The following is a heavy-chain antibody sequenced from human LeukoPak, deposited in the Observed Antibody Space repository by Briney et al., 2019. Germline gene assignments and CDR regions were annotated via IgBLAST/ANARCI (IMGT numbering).Heavy chain of an antibody. CDR3: ARHPYYYGSGSYFPDY. CDR1: GYSFTNYW. D-gene: IGHD3-10*01. J-gene: IGHJ4*02. V-gene: IGHV5-10-1*01. CDR2: IDPSDSYT. Sequence: GESLRISCKGSGYSFTNYWINWVRQMPGKGLEWMGMIDPSDSYTNYSPSFQGHVTISADKSIGTAYLQWSSLKASDTAMYYCARHPYYYGSGSYFPDYWGQGTLVIVSS.